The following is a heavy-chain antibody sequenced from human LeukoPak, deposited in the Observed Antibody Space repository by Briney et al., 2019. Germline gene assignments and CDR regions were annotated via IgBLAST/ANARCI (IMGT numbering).Heavy chain of an antibody. CDR3: ARGSYYYDSSGYYPSSAEYFQH. CDR2: IIPIFGTA. CDR1: GYTFTTYG. D-gene: IGHD3-22*01. Sequence: SVKVSCKASGYTFTTYGISWVRQAPGQGLEWMGGIIPIFGTASYAQKFQGRVTITADESTSTAYMELSSLRSEDTAVYYCARGSYYYDSSGYYPSSAEYFQHWGQGTLVTVSS. V-gene: IGHV1-69*13. J-gene: IGHJ1*01.